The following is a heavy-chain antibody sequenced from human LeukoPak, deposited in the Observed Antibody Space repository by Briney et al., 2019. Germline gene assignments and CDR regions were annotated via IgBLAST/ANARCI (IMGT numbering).Heavy chain of an antibody. D-gene: IGHD2-21*01. J-gene: IGHJ6*03. CDR3: ARIPDYYYYYMDV. CDR2: IYTSWTT. V-gene: IGHV4-4*07. Sequence: IGLIYTSWTTNYNPSLQRGVTISVDKSKKQFSQKQSSVTAADTAVYYCARIPDYYYYYMDVWGKGTTVTVSS.